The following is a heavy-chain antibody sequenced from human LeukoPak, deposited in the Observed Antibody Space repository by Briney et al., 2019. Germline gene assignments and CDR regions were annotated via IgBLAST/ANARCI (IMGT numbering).Heavy chain of an antibody. D-gene: IGHD4-23*01. CDR3: ARHVGTTVVRHHFDY. CDR1: GGSFSGYY. V-gene: IGHV4-34*01. CDR2: INHSGTT. J-gene: IGHJ4*02. Sequence: SETLSLTCAVYGGSFSGYYWSWIRQPPGKGLEWIGEINHSGTTNYKPSLKSRVTISVDTSKNQFSLKLSSVTAADTAVYYCARHVGTTVVRHHFDYWGQGTLVTVSS.